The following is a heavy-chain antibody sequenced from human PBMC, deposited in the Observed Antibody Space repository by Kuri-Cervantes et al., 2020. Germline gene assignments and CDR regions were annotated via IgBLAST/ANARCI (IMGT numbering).Heavy chain of an antibody. D-gene: IGHD5-18*01. CDR3: AKRGYSYGDFDY. Sequence: ASVKVSCKASGYTFTSYYTNWVRQATGQGLEWMGGMNPNSGNTGYAKKFQGRVTMTRNTPISTAYMELSTLRSEDTAVYYCAKRGYSYGDFDYWGQGTLVTVSS. CDR1: GYTFTSYY. J-gene: IGHJ4*02. V-gene: IGHV1-8*01. CDR2: MNPNSGNT.